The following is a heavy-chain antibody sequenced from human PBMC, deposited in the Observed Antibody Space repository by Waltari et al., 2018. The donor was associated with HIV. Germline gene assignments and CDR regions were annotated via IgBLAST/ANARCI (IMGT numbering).Heavy chain of an antibody. CDR2: MSLDGTTV. CDR3: ARDRYAGGWFGY. V-gene: IGHV3-74*01. D-gene: IGHD3-16*01. Sequence: DVQLVESGGGLVPPGGSMRLSCVTSGFTVTGTWMNWVRHVTGKGPVWVSRMSLDGTTVYADSVKGRFTISRDNAKNTLYLQMNTLRAEDTAVYYCARDRYAGGWFGYWGQGTLVTVSS. CDR1: GFTVTGTW. J-gene: IGHJ4*02.